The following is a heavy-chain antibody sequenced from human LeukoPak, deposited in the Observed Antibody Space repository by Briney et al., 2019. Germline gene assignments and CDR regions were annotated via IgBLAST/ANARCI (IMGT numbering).Heavy chain of an antibody. D-gene: IGHD1-1*01. Sequence: PWGSLRLSCAASGFTFSSYSMNWVRQAPGKGLEWVSSISGTGTYTYYAGSLKGRFTISRDNAKNSVYLQMNSLRAEDTAVYYCARDPAPWSYFDLWGRGTLVTVSS. CDR3: ARDPAPWSYFDL. V-gene: IGHV3-21*01. J-gene: IGHJ2*01. CDR2: ISGTGTYT. CDR1: GFTFSSYS.